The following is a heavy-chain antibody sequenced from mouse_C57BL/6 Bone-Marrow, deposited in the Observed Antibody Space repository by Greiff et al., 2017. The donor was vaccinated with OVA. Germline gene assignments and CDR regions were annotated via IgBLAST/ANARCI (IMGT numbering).Heavy chain of an antibody. V-gene: IGHV1-64*01. J-gene: IGHJ4*01. D-gene: IGHD2-4*01. CDR1: GYTFTSYW. CDR3: ARDDYVSYAMDY. Sequence: QVQLQQPGAELVKPGASVKLSCKASGYTFTSYWMHWVKQRPGQGLEWIGMIHPNSGSTNYNEKFKSKATLTVDKSSSTAYMQLSSLTSEDSAVYYCARDDYVSYAMDYWGQGTSVTVSS. CDR2: IHPNSGST.